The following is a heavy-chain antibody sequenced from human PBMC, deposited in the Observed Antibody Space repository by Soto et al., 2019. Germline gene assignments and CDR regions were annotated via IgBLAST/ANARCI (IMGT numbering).Heavy chain of an antibody. D-gene: IGHD3-16*01. CDR3: ARTPAAMITDRYNWFDS. Sequence: LGLSCVACGFTFADYAIHWVRRIPCKVLEWVAVISYSGDRQYYAESVKGRFTISRDNSKKTLYLQMFSLTSEDSAVFYCARTPAAMITDRYNWFDSWGPGTQVTVSS. CDR1: GFTFADYA. CDR2: ISYSGDRQ. J-gene: IGHJ5*01. V-gene: IGHV3-30*01.